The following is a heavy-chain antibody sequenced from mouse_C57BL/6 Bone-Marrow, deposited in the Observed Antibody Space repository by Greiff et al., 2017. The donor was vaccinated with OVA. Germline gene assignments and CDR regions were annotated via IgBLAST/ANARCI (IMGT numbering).Heavy chain of an antibody. J-gene: IGHJ2*01. CDR1: GYAFSSSW. Sequence: VKLMESGPELVKPGASVKISCKASGYAFSSSWMNWVKQRPGKGLEWIGRIYPGDGDTNYNGKFKGKATLTADKSSSTAYMQLSSLTSEDSAVYFCARGTTGFDYWGQGTTLTVSS. CDR2: IYPGDGDT. V-gene: IGHV1-82*01. CDR3: ARGTTGFDY. D-gene: IGHD1-1*01.